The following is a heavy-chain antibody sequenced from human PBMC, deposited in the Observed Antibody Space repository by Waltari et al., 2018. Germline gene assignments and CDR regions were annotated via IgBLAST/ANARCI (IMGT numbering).Heavy chain of an antibody. J-gene: IGHJ3*02. D-gene: IGHD5-12*01. Sequence: QVQLQESGPGLVKPSETLSLTCTVSGGSISSYYWSWIRQPPGKGLEWIGYIYTSGSTNYNPSLKSRVTISVDTSKNQFSLKLSSVTAADTAVYYCAGGGDGYKSYAFDIWGQGTMVTVSS. V-gene: IGHV4-4*09. CDR2: IYTSGST. CDR3: AGGGDGYKSYAFDI. CDR1: GGSISSYY.